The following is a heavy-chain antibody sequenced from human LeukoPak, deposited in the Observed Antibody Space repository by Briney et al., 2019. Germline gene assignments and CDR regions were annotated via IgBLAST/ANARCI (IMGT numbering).Heavy chain of an antibody. Sequence: GGPLRLSCAASGCTFSSYWMSWVRQAPGKGLKLVANIKQDGSEKYYVDSVKGRFTISRDNAKNSLYLQMNSLRAEDTAVYYCARGGGYVSYWGQGTLVTVSS. CDR2: IKQDGSEK. J-gene: IGHJ4*02. CDR1: GCTFSSYW. D-gene: IGHD5-12*01. V-gene: IGHV3-7*01. CDR3: ARGGGYVSY.